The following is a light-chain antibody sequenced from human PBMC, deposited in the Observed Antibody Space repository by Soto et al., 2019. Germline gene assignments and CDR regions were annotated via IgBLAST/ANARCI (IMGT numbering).Light chain of an antibody. CDR1: QSVSSIY. CDR3: QQYNTWPPIT. Sequence: RQSPGTLSLSPRERAPLSCRASQSVSSIYLAWYQQKPGQAPRLLIYGASTRATGLPARFSGSGSGTDFTLTISSLQSEDFAVYYCQQYNTWPPITFGQGTRLEIK. CDR2: GAS. V-gene: IGKV3-15*01. J-gene: IGKJ5*01.